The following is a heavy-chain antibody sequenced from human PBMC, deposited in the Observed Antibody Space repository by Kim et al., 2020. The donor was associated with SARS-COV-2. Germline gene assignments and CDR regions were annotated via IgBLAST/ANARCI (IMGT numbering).Heavy chain of an antibody. CDR2: INHSGST. D-gene: IGHD2-15*01. Sequence: SETLSLTCAVYGGSFSGYYWSWIRQPPGKGLEWIGEINHSGSTNYNPSLKSRVTISVDTSKNQFSLKLSSVTAADTAVYYCGILSHEYYYYGMDVWGQGTTVTVSS. CDR3: GILSHEYYYYGMDV. V-gene: IGHV4-34*01. CDR1: GGSFSGYY. J-gene: IGHJ6*02.